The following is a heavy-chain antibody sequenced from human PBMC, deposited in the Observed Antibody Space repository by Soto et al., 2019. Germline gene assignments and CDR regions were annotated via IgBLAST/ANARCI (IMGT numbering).Heavy chain of an antibody. J-gene: IGHJ5*02. D-gene: IGHD5-18*01. CDR1: GGSMSSYY. Sequence: PXETLSLPCTVSGGSMSSYYWSWIRQPAGKGLEWIGRIYTSGSTNYNPSLKSRVTMSVDTSKNQFSLKLSSVTAADTAVYYCARDLRIGRGYSYGAFDTWGQGTLVTVSS. CDR2: IYTSGST. V-gene: IGHV4-4*07. CDR3: ARDLRIGRGYSYGAFDT.